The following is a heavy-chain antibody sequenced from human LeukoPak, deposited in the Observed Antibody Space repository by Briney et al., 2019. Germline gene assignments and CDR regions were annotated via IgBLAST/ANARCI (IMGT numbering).Heavy chain of an antibody. V-gene: IGHV5-51*01. CDR2: IYPGDSDT. J-gene: IGHJ4*02. CDR1: GYSFTSYW. CDR3: ARLGIAAREPVDY. D-gene: IGHD6-6*01. Sequence: GESLKISCKGSGYSFTSYWIGWVRQMPGKGLEWMGIIYPGDSDTRYSPSFQGQVTISADKSISTACLQWSSLKASDTAMYYCARLGIAAREPVDYWGQGTLVTVSS.